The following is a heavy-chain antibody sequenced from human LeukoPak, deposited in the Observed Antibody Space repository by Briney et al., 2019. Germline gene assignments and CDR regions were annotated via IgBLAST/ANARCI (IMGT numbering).Heavy chain of an antibody. J-gene: IGHJ5*02. CDR3: VRSRIPGWFDP. Sequence: GGSLRLSCSASGFTFSSYAMHWVRQAPGKGLEYVSAISSNGGSTYYADSVKGRFTIPRDNSKNTLYLQMSSLRAEDTAVYYCVRSRIPGWFDPWGQGTLVTVSS. V-gene: IGHV3-64D*06. D-gene: IGHD1-14*01. CDR2: ISSNGGST. CDR1: GFTFSSYA.